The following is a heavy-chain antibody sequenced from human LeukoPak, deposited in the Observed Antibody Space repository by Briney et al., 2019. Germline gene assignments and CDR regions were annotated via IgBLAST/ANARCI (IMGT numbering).Heavy chain of an antibody. CDR3: ARGPTLGLDI. V-gene: IGHV1-2*02. CDR2: INPNSGDT. J-gene: IGHJ3*02. CDR1: GYTFTAYY. Sequence: GASVKVSCWASGYTFTAYYIHWVRQAPGQGLEWMGWINPNSGDTNLPQRFQGRVTMTRDTSIITVYMELSSLTSDDTGIYYCARGPTLGLDIWGQGTMVTVSS.